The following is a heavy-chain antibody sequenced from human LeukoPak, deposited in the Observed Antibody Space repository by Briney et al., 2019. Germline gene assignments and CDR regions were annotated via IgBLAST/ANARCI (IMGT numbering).Heavy chain of an antibody. CDR3: ASEGFGYCSSTSCYRDFDY. Sequence: SETLSLTCTVSGGSISSSSYYWGWIRQPPGKGLEWIGSIYYSGSTYYNPSLKSRVTISVDTSKNQFSLKLSSVTAADTAVYYCASEGFGYCSSTSCYRDFDYWGQGTLVTVSS. J-gene: IGHJ4*02. D-gene: IGHD2-2*03. CDR1: GGSISSSSYY. CDR2: IYYSGST. V-gene: IGHV4-39*01.